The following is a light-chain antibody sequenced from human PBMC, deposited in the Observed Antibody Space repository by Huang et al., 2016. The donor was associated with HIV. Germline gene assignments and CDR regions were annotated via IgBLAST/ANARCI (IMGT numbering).Light chain of an antibody. CDR2: AAS. J-gene: IGKJ5*01. Sequence: DIQMTQSPSSLSASVGDRVTITCRASQGISNSLAWYQHKLGKAPKLLLYAASRLETGVPSRFSGSVSGPDYSLTITSLQPEDSATYYCQQYYTIPSNFGQGTRLEIK. V-gene: IGKV1-NL1*01. CDR1: QGISNS. CDR3: QQYYTIPSN.